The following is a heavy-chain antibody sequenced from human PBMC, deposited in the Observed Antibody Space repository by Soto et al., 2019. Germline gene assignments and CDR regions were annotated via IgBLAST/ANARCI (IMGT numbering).Heavy chain of an antibody. V-gene: IGHV5-51*01. CDR3: ACHTTRRSSDYGMDV. CDR2: IYPGDSDT. Sequence: GESLKISCKGSGYSFTSYWIGWVRQMPGKGLEWMGIIYPGDSDTRYSPSFQGQVTISADKSISTAYLQWSSLKASDTAMYYCACHTTRRSSDYGMDVWGQGTTVTVSS. CDR1: GYSFTSYW. D-gene: IGHD2-2*01. J-gene: IGHJ6*02.